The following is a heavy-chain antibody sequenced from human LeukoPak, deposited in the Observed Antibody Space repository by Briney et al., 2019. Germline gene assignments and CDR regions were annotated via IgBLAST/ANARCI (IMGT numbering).Heavy chain of an antibody. CDR1: GGTFSSYA. CDR2: IIPIFGTA. Sequence: ASVKVSCKASGGTFSSYAISWVRQAPGQGLEWMGGIIPIFGTANYAQKFQGRVTITTDESTSTAYMELSSLRSEDTAVYYCASTGGIAVAGRYYYYMDVWGKGTTVTVSS. J-gene: IGHJ6*03. CDR3: ASTGGIAVAGRYYYYMDV. D-gene: IGHD6-19*01. V-gene: IGHV1-69*05.